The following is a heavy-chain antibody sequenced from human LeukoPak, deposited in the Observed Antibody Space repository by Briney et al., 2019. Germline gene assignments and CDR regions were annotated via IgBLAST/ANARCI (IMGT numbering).Heavy chain of an antibody. Sequence: GGSLRLSCAASEFTFSSYEMNWVRQAPGKGLEWVSYISSSGSTILYADSVKGRFTISRDNSKNTLYLQMSSLSAEDTAVYYCAKGVYSVFPDSRVLDYWGQGTLVTVSS. D-gene: IGHD5/OR15-5a*01. CDR3: AKGVYSVFPDSRVLDY. CDR1: EFTFSSYE. V-gene: IGHV3-48*03. CDR2: ISSSGSTI. J-gene: IGHJ4*02.